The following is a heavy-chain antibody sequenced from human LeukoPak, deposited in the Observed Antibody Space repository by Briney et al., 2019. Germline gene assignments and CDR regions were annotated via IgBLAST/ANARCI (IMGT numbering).Heavy chain of an antibody. CDR1: GGSVSSGSYY. CDR2: TYHTGSA. V-gene: IGHV4-39*01. J-gene: IGHJ4*02. CDR3: ARHSWVIPVADHFDY. D-gene: IGHD6-19*01. Sequence: SETLSLTCTVSGGSVSSGSYYWGWIRQPPGKGLEWIGTTYHTGSAYYNPSLRSRVTISIDTSKNQFSLKLNSVTAADTAVYYCARHSWVIPVADHFDYWGQGTLVIVSS.